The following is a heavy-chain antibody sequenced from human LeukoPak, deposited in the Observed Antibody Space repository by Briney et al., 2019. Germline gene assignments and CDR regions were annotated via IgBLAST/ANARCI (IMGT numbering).Heavy chain of an antibody. Sequence: PSETLSLTCTVSGGSISSYYWSWIRQPPGKGLEWIVYIYYSGSTNYNPSLKSRVTISVDTSKNQFSLKLSSVTAADTAVYYCARGAPRYYDFWSDYPDYWGQGTLVTVSS. J-gene: IGHJ4*02. CDR2: IYYSGST. V-gene: IGHV4-59*01. D-gene: IGHD3-3*01. CDR3: ARGAPRYYDFWSDYPDY. CDR1: GGSISSYY.